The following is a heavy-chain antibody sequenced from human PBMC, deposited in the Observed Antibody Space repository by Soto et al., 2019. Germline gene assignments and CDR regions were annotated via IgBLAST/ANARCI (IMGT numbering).Heavy chain of an antibody. D-gene: IGHD2-2*01. CDR1: GGSISSYY. CDR3: ARHGVYCSSTSCYWRGDAFDI. J-gene: IGHJ3*02. CDR2: IYYSGST. V-gene: IGHV4-59*08. Sequence: QVQLQESGPGLVKPSETLSLTCTVSGGSISSYYWSWIRQPPGKGLEWIGYIYYSGSTNYNPSLKGRVPISVDTSKSQFSLKLSSVTAADTAVYYCARHGVYCSSTSCYWRGDAFDIWGQGTMVTVSS.